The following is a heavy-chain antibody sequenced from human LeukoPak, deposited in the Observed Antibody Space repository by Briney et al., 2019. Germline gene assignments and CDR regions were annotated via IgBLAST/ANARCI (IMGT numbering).Heavy chain of an antibody. V-gene: IGHV1-2*02. CDR3: ARENPVGATYC. CDR2: INPNSGGT. Sequence: ASVKVSCKASGYTFTGYYMHWVRQAPGQGPEWMGWINPNSGGTYYAQKFQGRVTMTRDTSISTAYMELSRLRSDDTAVYYCARENPVGATYCWGQGTLVTVSS. J-gene: IGHJ4*02. D-gene: IGHD1-26*01. CDR1: GYTFTGYY.